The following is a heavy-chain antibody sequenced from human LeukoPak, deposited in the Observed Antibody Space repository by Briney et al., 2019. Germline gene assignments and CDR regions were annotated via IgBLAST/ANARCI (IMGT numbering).Heavy chain of an antibody. CDR3: ARENGDYLNNWFDP. J-gene: IGHJ5*02. V-gene: IGHV4-59*01. Sequence: PSETLSLTCTVSGGSISSYYWSWIRQPPGKGLEWIGYIYYSGSTNYNPSLKSRVTISVDTSKNQFSLKLSSVTAADTAVYYCARENGDYLNNWFDPWGQGTLVTVSS. D-gene: IGHD4-17*01. CDR1: GGSISSYY. CDR2: IYYSGST.